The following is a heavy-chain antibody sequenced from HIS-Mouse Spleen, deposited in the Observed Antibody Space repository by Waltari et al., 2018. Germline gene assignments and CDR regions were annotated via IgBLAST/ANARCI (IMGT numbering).Heavy chain of an antibody. CDR2: IYYSGST. Sequence: QLQLQESGPGLVKPSETLSLTSTVSGGFISSSSYYWGWIRQPPGKGLEWIGSIYYSGSTYYNPSLKSRVTISVDTSKNQFSLKLSSVTAADTAVYYCARRRGWFDYWGQGTLVTVSS. J-gene: IGHJ4*02. CDR3: ARRRGWFDY. CDR1: GGFISSSSYY. D-gene: IGHD6-19*01. V-gene: IGHV4-39*01.